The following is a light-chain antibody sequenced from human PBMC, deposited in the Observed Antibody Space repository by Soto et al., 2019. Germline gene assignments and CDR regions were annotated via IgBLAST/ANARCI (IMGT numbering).Light chain of an antibody. CDR3: SSYAGSMNLI. V-gene: IGLV2-8*01. Sequence: QSALTQPPSASGSPGQSVTISCTGSSSDVGGHNQVSWYQQHPGKAPRLMIYEVSKRPSGVPDRFSGSKSVNTASLTVSGLQAEDEADYYCSSYAGSMNLIFGGGTKLTVL. CDR1: SSDVGGHNQ. CDR2: EVS. J-gene: IGLJ2*01.